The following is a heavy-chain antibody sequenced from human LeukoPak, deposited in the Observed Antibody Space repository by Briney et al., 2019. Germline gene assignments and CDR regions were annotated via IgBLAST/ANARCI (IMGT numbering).Heavy chain of an antibody. CDR3: ARAALCNSNGCLPPYIDV. D-gene: IGHD2/OR15-2a*01. CDR2: ISWNGGNI. Sequence: PGRSLRLSCAASGFTFDNYAMHWVRQAPGKGLEWVSGISWNGGNINYADSVKGRFTISRVNAKSTLYLQLNILRAEDTALYYCARAALCNSNGCLPPYIDVWGPGTTVTVS. V-gene: IGHV3-9*01. J-gene: IGHJ6*02. CDR1: GFTFDNYA.